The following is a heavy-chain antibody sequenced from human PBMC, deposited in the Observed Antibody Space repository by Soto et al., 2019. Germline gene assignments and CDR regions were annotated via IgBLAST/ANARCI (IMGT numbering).Heavy chain of an antibody. CDR2: IYHSGST. CDR3: ASSSSWSRVDY. D-gene: IGHD6-13*01. Sequence: SETLSLTCAVSGGSISSGGYSWSWIRQPPGKGLEWIGYIYHSGSTYYNPSLKSRVTISVDRSKNQFSLKLSSVTAADTAVYYCASSSSWSRVDYWGQGTLVTVSS. CDR1: GGSISSGGYS. V-gene: IGHV4-30-2*01. J-gene: IGHJ4*02.